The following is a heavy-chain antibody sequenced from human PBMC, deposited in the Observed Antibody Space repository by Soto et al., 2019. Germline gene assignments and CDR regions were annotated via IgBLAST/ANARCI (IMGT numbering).Heavy chain of an antibody. CDR3: ARASYYGEYVDY. D-gene: IGHD3-10*01. V-gene: IGHV4-59*01. Sequence: SEPLSLTCTVSGGSISSYYWSWIRQPPGKGLEWIGYIYYSGSTNYNPSLKSRVTISVDTSKNQFSLKLSSVTAADTAVYYCARASYYGEYVDYWGQGTLVTVSS. CDR1: GGSISSYY. J-gene: IGHJ4*02. CDR2: IYYSGST.